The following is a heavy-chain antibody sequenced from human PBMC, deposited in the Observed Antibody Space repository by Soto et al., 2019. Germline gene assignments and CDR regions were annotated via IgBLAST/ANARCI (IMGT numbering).Heavy chain of an antibody. CDR3: AIAGYRSVDY. Sequence: EVQLVESGGCLVQPGGSLRLPCAASGFTFSSYSMNWVRQAPGKGLEWVSYISSSGSTIYYPDSVRGRFTISRDNAKNSLYLQMNSLRDEDTAVYYCAIAGYRSVDYWGQGTLVTISS. D-gene: IGHD3-3*01. V-gene: IGHV3-48*02. CDR2: ISSSGSTI. CDR1: GFTFSSYS. J-gene: IGHJ4*02.